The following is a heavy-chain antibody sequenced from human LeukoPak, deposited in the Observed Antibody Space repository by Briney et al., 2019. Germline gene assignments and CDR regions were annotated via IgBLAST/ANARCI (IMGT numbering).Heavy chain of an antibody. J-gene: IGHJ5*02. CDR1: GRSISNYY. V-gene: IGHV4-59*08. D-gene: IGHD6-19*01. CDR2: IYYSGST. Sequence: SETLSLTCTVSGRSISNYYWSWLRQPPGKGREWGGYIYYSGSTNLNPSLKSRVTISVDTSKNQFSLKLSSVTAADTAVYYCARHHRGSGWFGTRGRLQNWFDPWGQGTLVTVSS. CDR3: ARHHRGSGWFGTRGRLQNWFDP.